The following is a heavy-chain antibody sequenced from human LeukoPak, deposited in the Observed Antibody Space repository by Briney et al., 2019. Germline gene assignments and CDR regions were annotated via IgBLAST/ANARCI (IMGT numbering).Heavy chain of an antibody. D-gene: IGHD6-19*01. CDR1: GFTFSSYA. J-gene: IGHJ1*01. CDR2: ISGSGGST. V-gene: IGHV3-23*01. CDR3: AKDSKAVAGTRYFQH. Sequence: GGSLRPSCAASGFTFSSYAMSWVRQAPGKGLEWVSAISGSGGSTYYADSVKGRFTISRDNSKNTLYLQMNSLRAEDTAVYYCAKDSKAVAGTRYFQHWGQGTLVTVSS.